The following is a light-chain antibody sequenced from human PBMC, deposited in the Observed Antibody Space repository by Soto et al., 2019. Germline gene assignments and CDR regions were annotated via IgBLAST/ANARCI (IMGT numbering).Light chain of an antibody. CDR1: QSVSSY. V-gene: IGKV3-11*01. Sequence: EIELTQSPATLSLSPGERATLSCMASQSVSSYLAWYQQKPVQAPRLLIYDASNRATGIPARFSGSGSGTDFTLTISSLEPEDFAVYYCQQRSNWPLTFGGGTKVDIK. CDR3: QQRSNWPLT. J-gene: IGKJ4*01. CDR2: DAS.